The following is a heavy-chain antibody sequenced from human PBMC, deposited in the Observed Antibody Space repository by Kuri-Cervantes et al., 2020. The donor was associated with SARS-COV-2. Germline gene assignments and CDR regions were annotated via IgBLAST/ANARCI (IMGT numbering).Heavy chain of an antibody. CDR1: GYTFTGYD. V-gene: IGHV1-8*03. Sequence: ASVKVSCKASGYTFTGYDINWVRQATGQGLEWMGWMNPNSGNTGYAQKFQGRVTITRDTSTSTAYMELSSLRSDDTAVYYCARSYQNYYGSGSFSANYYGMDVWGQGTTVTVSS. CDR2: MNPNSGNT. J-gene: IGHJ6*02. D-gene: IGHD3-10*01. CDR3: ARSYQNYYGSGSFSANYYGMDV.